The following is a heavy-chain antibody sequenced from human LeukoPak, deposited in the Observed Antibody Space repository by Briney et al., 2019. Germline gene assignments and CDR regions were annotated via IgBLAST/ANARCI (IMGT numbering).Heavy chain of an antibody. V-gene: IGHV3-33*01. CDR3: AGDLYYDSSGFEY. D-gene: IGHD3-22*01. CDR2: IWYDGSNK. J-gene: IGHJ4*02. Sequence: GGSLRLSCAASGFTFSSYGMHWVRQAPGKGLEWVAVIWYDGSNKYYADSVKGRFTISRDNSKNTLYLQMNSLRAEDTAVYYCAGDLYYDSSGFEYWGQGTLVTVSS. CDR1: GFTFSSYG.